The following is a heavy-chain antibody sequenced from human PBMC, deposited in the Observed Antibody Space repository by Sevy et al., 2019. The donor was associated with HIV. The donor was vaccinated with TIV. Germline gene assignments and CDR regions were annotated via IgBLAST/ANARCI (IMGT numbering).Heavy chain of an antibody. CDR1: GYTFTSYY. CDR2: ISPSGGSR. CDR3: ARDTGTSITARPSAFDI. Sequence: ASVKVSCKASGYTFTSYYMHWVRQAPGQGLEWMGMISPSGGSRSYAQKFQGRVTMTRDTSTSKVYMELSSLRSEDTAVYYCARDTGTSITARPSAFDIWGQGTMVTVSS. D-gene: IGHD6-6*01. V-gene: IGHV1-46*01. J-gene: IGHJ3*02.